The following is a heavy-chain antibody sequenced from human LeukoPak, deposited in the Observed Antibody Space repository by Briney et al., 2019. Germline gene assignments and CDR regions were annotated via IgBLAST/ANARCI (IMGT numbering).Heavy chain of an antibody. CDR3: ARDPRITIFGVAPDY. CDR2: ISSSSSYI. J-gene: IGHJ4*02. V-gene: IGHV3-21*01. CDR1: GFTFGDYT. D-gene: IGHD3-3*01. Sequence: PGGSLRLSCAASGFTFGDYTMSWFRQVPGKGLEWVSSISSSSSYIYYADSVKGRFTISRDNAKNSLYLQMNSLRAEDTAVYYCARDPRITIFGVAPDYWGQGTLVTVSS.